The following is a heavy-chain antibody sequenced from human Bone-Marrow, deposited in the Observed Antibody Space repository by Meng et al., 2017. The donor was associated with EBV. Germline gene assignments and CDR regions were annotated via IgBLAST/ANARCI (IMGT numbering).Heavy chain of an antibody. CDR1: GFTLSSYW. Sequence: VQVMASGGGLVQPGGPLRLSCAASGFTLSSYWVHWVRQAPGKGLVWVSRINPDGSVINYADSVKGRFTISRDNAKNTVYLQMNSLRAEDTAVYYCARGGRRSSGSYCWGQGTLVTVSS. D-gene: IGHD3-10*01. J-gene: IGHJ4*02. CDR3: ARGGRRSSGSYC. CDR2: INPDGSVI. V-gene: IGHV3-74*01.